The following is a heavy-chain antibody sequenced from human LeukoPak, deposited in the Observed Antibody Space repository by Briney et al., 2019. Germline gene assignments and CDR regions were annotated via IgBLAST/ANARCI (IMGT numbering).Heavy chain of an antibody. D-gene: IGHD3-22*01. J-gene: IGHJ4*02. CDR2: GHHSGSS. CDR3: ARESAGSHHDSTAASHY. V-gene: IGHV4-59*02. Sequence: SETLSLTCSVSGDSVTSTYWSWIRQPPGKGLEWIAYGHHSGSSNYNPSFRSRVTIPVDTSKNQFSLRLTSVTAADTAIYYCARESAGSHHDSTAASHYWGQGILVIVSS. CDR1: GDSVTSTY.